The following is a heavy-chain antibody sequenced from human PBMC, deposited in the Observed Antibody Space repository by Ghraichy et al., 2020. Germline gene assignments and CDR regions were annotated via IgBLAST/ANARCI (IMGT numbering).Heavy chain of an antibody. CDR1: GGSFSGYY. V-gene: IGHV4-34*01. CDR2: INHSGST. J-gene: IGHJ4*02. CDR3: ARKTSWRRDPNYFDY. Sequence: SETLSLTCAVYGGSFSGYYWSWIRQPPGKGLEWIGEINHSGSTNYNPSLKSRVTISVDTSKNQFSLKLSSVTAADTAVYYCARKTSWRRDPNYFDYWGQGTLVTVSS. D-gene: IGHD6-13*01.